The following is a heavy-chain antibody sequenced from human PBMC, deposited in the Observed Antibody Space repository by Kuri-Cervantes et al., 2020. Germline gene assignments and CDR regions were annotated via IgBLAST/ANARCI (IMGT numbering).Heavy chain of an antibody. Sequence: SVKVSCKASGGTFSSYAISWVRQAPGQGLEWMGGIIPIFGTTNYAQKFQGRVTITADKSTSTGYMELSSLRAEDTALYYCARNLGTDYDYVWGSYRSPYYFDYWGQGTLVTVSS. CDR3: ARNLGTDYDYVWGSYRSPYYFDY. V-gene: IGHV1-69*06. D-gene: IGHD3-16*02. CDR1: GGTFSSYA. CDR2: IIPIFGTT. J-gene: IGHJ4*02.